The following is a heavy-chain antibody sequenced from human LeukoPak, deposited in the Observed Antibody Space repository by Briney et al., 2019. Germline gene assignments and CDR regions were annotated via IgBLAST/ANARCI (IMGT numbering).Heavy chain of an antibody. D-gene: IGHD6-13*01. J-gene: IGHJ4*02. Sequence: PGGFLRLSCAASGFTFSSYGMHWVRQAPGKGLEWVAVISYDGSNKYYADSVKGRFTISRDNSKNTLYLQMNSLRAEYTAVYYCARVSWYYYFDYWGQGTLVTVSS. CDR3: ARVSWYYYFDY. CDR2: ISYDGSNK. V-gene: IGHV3-30*03. CDR1: GFTFSSYG.